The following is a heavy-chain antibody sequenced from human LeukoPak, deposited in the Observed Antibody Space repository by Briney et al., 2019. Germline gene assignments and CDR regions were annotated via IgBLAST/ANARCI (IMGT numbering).Heavy chain of an antibody. CDR2: IYYSGST. D-gene: IGHD2-15*01. Sequence: PSETLSLTCTVSGGSISSSSYYWGWIRQPPGKGLEWIGSIYYSGSTYYNPSLKSRVTISVDTSKNQFSLKLSSVTAADTAVCYCASQLGYCSGGSCYSDYWGQGTLVTVSS. V-gene: IGHV4-39*01. J-gene: IGHJ4*02. CDR1: GGSISSSSYY. CDR3: ASQLGYCSGGSCYSDY.